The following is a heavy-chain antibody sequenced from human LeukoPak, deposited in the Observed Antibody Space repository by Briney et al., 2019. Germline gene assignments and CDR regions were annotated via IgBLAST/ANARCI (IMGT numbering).Heavy chain of an antibody. J-gene: IGHJ4*02. V-gene: IGHV3-15*01. Sequence: GGSLRLSCAASGFTFSDAWMSWVRQAPGKGLEWVGRIKRKTDGGTTDYAAPVKGRFTISRDNAKNSLYLQMNSLRAGDTAVYYCARVYSSSNYWGQGTLVTVSS. D-gene: IGHD6-6*01. CDR1: GFTFSDAW. CDR2: IKRKTDGGTT. CDR3: ARVYSSSNY.